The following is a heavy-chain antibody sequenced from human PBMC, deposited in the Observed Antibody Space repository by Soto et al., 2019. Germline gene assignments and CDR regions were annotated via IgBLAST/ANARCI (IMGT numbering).Heavy chain of an antibody. D-gene: IGHD1-20*01. CDR2: IKQDGSEK. CDR3: ARMRPYITGKTDAFDI. CDR1: GFTFSSYW. V-gene: IGHV3-7*01. J-gene: IGHJ3*02. Sequence: GGSLRLSCAASGFTFSSYWMSWVRQAPGKGLEWVANIKQDGSEKYYVDSVKGRFTISRDNAKNSLYLQMNSLRAEDTAVYYCARMRPYITGKTDAFDIWGQGTMVTVSS.